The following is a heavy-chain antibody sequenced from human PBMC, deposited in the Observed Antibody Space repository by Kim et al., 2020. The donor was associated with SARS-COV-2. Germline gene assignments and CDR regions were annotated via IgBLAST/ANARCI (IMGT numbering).Heavy chain of an antibody. Sequence: GGSLRLSCAASGFTFSSYWMHWVRQAPGKGLVWVSRINSDGSSTSYADSVKGRFTISRDNAKNTLYLQMNSLRAEDTAVYYCARVGGEGIDYDYVWGSYRYGAFDIWGQGTMVTVSS. J-gene: IGHJ3*02. CDR1: GFTFSSYW. CDR3: ARVGGEGIDYDYVWGSYRYGAFDI. CDR2: INSDGSST. D-gene: IGHD3-16*02. V-gene: IGHV3-74*01.